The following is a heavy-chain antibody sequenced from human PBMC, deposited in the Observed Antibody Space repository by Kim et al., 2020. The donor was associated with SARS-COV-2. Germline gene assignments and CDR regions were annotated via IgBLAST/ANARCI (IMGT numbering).Heavy chain of an antibody. D-gene: IGHD5-12*01. CDR3: ARETPGSGYDIDY. V-gene: IGHV3-53*01. CDR1: GFTVSSNY. J-gene: IGHJ4*02. CDR2: IYSGGST. Sequence: GGSLRLSCAASGFTVSSNYMSWVRQAPGKGLEWVSVIYSGGSTYYADSVKGRFTISRDNSKNTLYLQMNSLRAEDTAVYYCARETPGSGYDIDYWGQGTLVTVSS.